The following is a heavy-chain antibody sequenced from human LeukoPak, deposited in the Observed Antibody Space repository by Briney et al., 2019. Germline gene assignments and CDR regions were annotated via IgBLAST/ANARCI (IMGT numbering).Heavy chain of an antibody. V-gene: IGHV3-48*03. CDR1: GFTFNIYE. Sequence: GGSLRLSCAASGFTFNIYEFNWVRQAPGKGLEWLSYIDGSGNSIYYADSVKGRFTISRDNAKSSLYLQMNSLRAEDTAVYYCARYGIGYCSGGSCYGGSGYWGQGTLVTVSS. CDR2: IDGSGNSI. J-gene: IGHJ4*02. CDR3: ARYGIGYCSGGSCYGGSGY. D-gene: IGHD2-15*01.